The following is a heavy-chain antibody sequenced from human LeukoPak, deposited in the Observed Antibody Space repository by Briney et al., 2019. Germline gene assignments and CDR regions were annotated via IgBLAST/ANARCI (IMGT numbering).Heavy chain of an antibody. V-gene: IGHV1-2*02. CDR2: INSNSGGT. D-gene: IGHD6-13*01. CDR1: GYTFTGYY. CDR3: ARAIAAAGMYYFDY. Sequence: GASVNVSCTASGYTFTGYYMHWVRQAPGQGLEWMGWINSNSGGTNYAQNFQGRVTMTRDTSISTAYMELSRLRSDDTAVYYCARAIAAAGMYYFDYWGQGTLVTVSS. J-gene: IGHJ4*02.